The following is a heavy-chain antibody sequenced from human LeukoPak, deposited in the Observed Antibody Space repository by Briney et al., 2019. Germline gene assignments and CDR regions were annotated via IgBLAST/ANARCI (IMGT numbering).Heavy chain of an antibody. CDR3: ARGRGSSSSIWFDP. CDR1: GGSISSYY. D-gene: IGHD6-6*01. J-gene: IGHJ5*02. CDR2: MYYSGST. V-gene: IGHV4-59*01. Sequence: SETLSLTCTVSGGSISSYYWSWIRQPPGKGLEWIGYMYYSGSTNYNPSLKSRVTISVDTSKNQFSLKLSSVTAADTAVYYCARGRGSSSSIWFDPWGQGTLVTVSS.